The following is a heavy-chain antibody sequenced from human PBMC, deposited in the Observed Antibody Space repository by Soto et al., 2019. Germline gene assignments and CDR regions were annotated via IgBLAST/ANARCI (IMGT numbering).Heavy chain of an antibody. CDR3: ANSGYSYGYAFDY. CDR2: IIPILGIA. J-gene: IGHJ4*02. V-gene: IGHV1-69*02. D-gene: IGHD5-18*01. CDR1: GGTFSSYT. Sequence: QVQLVQSGAEVKKPGSSVKVSCKASGGTFSSYTISWVRQAPGQGLEWMGRIIPILGIANYAQKFQGRVTXTXDXXTSTAYMELSSLRSEDTAVYYCANSGYSYGYAFDYWGQGTLVTVSS.